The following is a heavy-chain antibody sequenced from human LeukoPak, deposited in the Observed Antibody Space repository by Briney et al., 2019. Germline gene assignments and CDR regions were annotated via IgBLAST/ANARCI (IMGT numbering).Heavy chain of an antibody. CDR1: GGSISSYY. D-gene: IGHD4-11*01. Sequence: PSETLSLTCSVSGGSISSYYWSWIRQPAGKGLEWIGRMYTSGSTYYNPSLKSRVTISVDTSKNHFSLRLSSVTAVDTAVYYCARLSGATITTYYGMDVWGQGTTVTVS. CDR3: ARLSGATITTYYGMDV. CDR2: MYTSGST. V-gene: IGHV4-4*07. J-gene: IGHJ6*02.